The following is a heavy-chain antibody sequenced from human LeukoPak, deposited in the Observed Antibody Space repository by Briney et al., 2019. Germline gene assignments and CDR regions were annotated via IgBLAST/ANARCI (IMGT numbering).Heavy chain of an antibody. V-gene: IGHV3-30*03. CDR3: ARDPYKHNDYSNYGAFDV. Sequence: PGGSLRLSCAASGFTFSSYGMHWVRQAPGKGLEWVAVISYDGSNKYYADSVKGRFTISRDNAKNSLYLEMTSLRAEDTALFYCARDPYKHNDYSNYGAFDVWGQGTMVTVSS. CDR2: ISYDGSNK. J-gene: IGHJ3*01. CDR1: GFTFSSYG. D-gene: IGHD4-11*01.